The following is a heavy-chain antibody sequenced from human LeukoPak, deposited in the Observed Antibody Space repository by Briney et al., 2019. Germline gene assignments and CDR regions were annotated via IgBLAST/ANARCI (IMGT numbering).Heavy chain of an antibody. Sequence: PGGSLRLSCAASGFTVSSNYMSWVRQAPGKGLEWVSVIYSGGSKYYADSVKGRFTISRDNSKNTLYLQMNRLRAEDTAMYYCARAAGIAAAHFDYWGQGTLVTGSS. CDR1: GFTVSSNY. D-gene: IGHD6-13*01. V-gene: IGHV3-66*01. J-gene: IGHJ4*02. CDR3: ARAAGIAAAHFDY. CDR2: IYSGGSK.